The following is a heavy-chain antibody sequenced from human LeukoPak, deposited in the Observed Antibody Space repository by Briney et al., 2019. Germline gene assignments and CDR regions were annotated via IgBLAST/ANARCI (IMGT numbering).Heavy chain of an antibody. CDR3: AREGLDGFDY. Sequence: GGSLRLSCAASGFTFSSYGMHWVRQAPGKGLEWVAMTSYAGNSKHYADSVKGRFTISRDNSKNTLYLQMNSLRAEDTAVYYCAREGLDGFDYWGQGTLVTVSS. CDR2: TSYAGNSK. CDR1: GFTFSSYG. J-gene: IGHJ4*02. D-gene: IGHD6-19*01. V-gene: IGHV3-30*03.